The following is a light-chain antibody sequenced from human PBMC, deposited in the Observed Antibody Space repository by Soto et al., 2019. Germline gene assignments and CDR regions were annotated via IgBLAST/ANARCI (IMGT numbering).Light chain of an antibody. J-gene: IGLJ2*01. Sequence: QLVLTQSPSASASLGASVKLTCTLSSGHSSYAIAWHQQQPEKGPRYLMKVNNDGSHSKGGGIPDRFSGSSSGAERYLTISSLQSEDEADYYCQTWGTGIRGVFGGGTQLTVL. CDR3: QTWGTGIRGV. CDR2: VNNDGSH. CDR1: SGHSSYA. V-gene: IGLV4-69*01.